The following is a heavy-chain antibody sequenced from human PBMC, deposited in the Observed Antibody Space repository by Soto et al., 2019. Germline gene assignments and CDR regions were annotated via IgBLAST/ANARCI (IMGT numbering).Heavy chain of an antibody. CDR1: GFTFSDYA. V-gene: IGHV3-23*01. J-gene: IGHJ4*02. D-gene: IGHD2-15*01. Sequence: PGGSLRLSCAASGFTFSDYAMGWVRQAPGKGLEWVSGVRGSDGSTFYADSVKGRFTIFRENSKNMLYLQMNSLRAEDTAVYYCARDIRRYCAIFDDWGKGTMVTVSS. CDR3: ARDIRRYCAIFDD. CDR2: VRGSDGST.